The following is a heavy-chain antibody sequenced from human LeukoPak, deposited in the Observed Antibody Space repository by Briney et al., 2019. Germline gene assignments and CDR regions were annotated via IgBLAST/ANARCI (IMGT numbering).Heavy chain of an antibody. J-gene: IGHJ4*02. CDR3: ARGMGTNYFDY. D-gene: IGHD7-27*01. CDR2: ISSSSSYI. Sequence: GGSLRLSCAASGFTFSSYSMNWVRQAPGKGLEWVSSISSSSSYIYYADSVKGRFTISRDNAKNSLYLQMNSPRAEDTAVYYCARGMGTNYFDYWGQGTLVTVSS. CDR1: GFTFSSYS. V-gene: IGHV3-21*01.